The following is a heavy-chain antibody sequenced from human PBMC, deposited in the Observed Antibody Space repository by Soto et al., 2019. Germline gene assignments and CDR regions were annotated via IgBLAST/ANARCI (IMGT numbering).Heavy chain of an antibody. J-gene: IGHJ6*02. CDR1: GGSVSSGSYY. Sequence: SETLSLTCTVSGGSVSSGSYYWSWIRQPPGKGLEWIGYSYYSGSTNYNPSLKSRVTISVDTSKNQFSLKLSSVTAADTAVYYCARDRGMDVWGQGTTVTVSS. CDR2: SYYSGST. V-gene: IGHV4-61*01. CDR3: ARDRGMDV.